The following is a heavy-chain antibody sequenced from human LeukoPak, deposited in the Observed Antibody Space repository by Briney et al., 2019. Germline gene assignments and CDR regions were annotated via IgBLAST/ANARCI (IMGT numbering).Heavy chain of an antibody. CDR2: ISYDGSNK. V-gene: IGHV3-30*18. J-gene: IGHJ4*02. D-gene: IGHD5-24*01. CDR3: AKEKLDY. Sequence: PGGSLRLSCAASGFTFSSYGMHWVRQAPGKGLEWVAVISYDGSNKYYADSVKSRFTISRDNSKNTLYLQMNSLRAEDTAVYYCAKEKLDYWGQGTLVTVSS. CDR1: GFTFSSYG.